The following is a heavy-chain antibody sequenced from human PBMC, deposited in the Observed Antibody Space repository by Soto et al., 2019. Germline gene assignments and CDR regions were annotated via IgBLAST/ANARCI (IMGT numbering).Heavy chain of an antibody. J-gene: IGHJ4*02. Sequence: GASVKVSCKASGYTFTSYGISWVRQAPGQGLEWMGWISAYNGNTNYAQKLQGRVTMTTDTSTSTAYMELRSLRSDDTAVYYCARSVHPPPLVYFDYWGQGTLVTVSS. CDR3: ARSVHPPPLVYFDY. CDR2: ISAYNGNT. V-gene: IGHV1-18*01. CDR1: GYTFTSYG.